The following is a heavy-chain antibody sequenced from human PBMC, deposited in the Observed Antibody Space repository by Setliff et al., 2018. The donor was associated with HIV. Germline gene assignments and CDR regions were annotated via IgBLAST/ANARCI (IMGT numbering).Heavy chain of an antibody. V-gene: IGHV4-59*11. Sequence: PSETLSLTCTVSGGSISSHYWSWIRQPPGKGLEWIGYIYYSGSTNYNPSLKSRVTISVDTSKNQFCLKLSPVTAADTAVYYCARGDQSSSWYTYWGQGTLVTVSS. CDR2: IYYSGST. D-gene: IGHD6-13*01. CDR1: GGSISSHY. CDR3: ARGDQSSSWYTY. J-gene: IGHJ4*02.